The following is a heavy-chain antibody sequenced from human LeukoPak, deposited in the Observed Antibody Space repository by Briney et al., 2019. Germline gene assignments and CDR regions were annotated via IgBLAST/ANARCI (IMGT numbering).Heavy chain of an antibody. D-gene: IGHD3-22*01. CDR1: GFSFSTYG. V-gene: IGHV3-30*02. J-gene: IGHJ4*02. CDR3: STEEQSSGSLCDY. CDR2: IRYDATHI. Sequence: GGSLRLSCAASGFSFSTYGMHWLRQAPGKGLEWVAFIRYDATHIPYADSVKGRFTISRDNSKNTLYLQMDSLRAEDTAVYYCSTEEQSSGSLCDYWRQETRVTVSS.